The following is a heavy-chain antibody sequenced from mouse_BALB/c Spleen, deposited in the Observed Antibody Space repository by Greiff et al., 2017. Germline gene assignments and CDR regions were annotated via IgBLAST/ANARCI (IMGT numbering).Heavy chain of an antibody. D-gene: IGHD3-1*01. CDR3: AGGLFAY. J-gene: IGHJ3*01. CDR1: GYTFTSYW. V-gene: IGHV1-80*01. Sequence: VQLQQSGAELAKPGASVKMSCKASGYTFTSYWMHWVKQRPGQGLEWIGQIYPGDGDTNYNGKFKGKATLTADKSSSTAYMQLSSLTSEDSAVYFCAGGLFAYWGQGTLVTVSA. CDR2: IYPGDGDT.